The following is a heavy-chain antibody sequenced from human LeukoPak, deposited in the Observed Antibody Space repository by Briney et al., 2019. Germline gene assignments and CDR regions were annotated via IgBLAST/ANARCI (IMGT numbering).Heavy chain of an antibody. Sequence: SETLSLTCTVSGGSISSGDYYWSWIRQPPGKGLEWIGYIYYSGSTYYNPSLKSRVTLSVDTSKNQFSLKLSSVTAAGTAVYYCARGYCTNGVCPNWFDPWGQGTLVTVSS. V-gene: IGHV4-30-4*01. CDR1: GGSISSGDYY. J-gene: IGHJ5*02. CDR2: IYYSGST. D-gene: IGHD2-8*01. CDR3: ARGYCTNGVCPNWFDP.